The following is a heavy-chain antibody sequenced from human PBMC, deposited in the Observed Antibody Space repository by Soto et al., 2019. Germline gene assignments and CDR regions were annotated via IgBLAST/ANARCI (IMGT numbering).Heavy chain of an antibody. V-gene: IGHV3-23*01. CDR1: GFTFGSYA. D-gene: IGHD6-6*01. J-gene: IGHJ4*02. CDR2: ISGSGGST. CDR3: AIRAIAARTEYYFDY. Sequence: GGSLRLSCAASGFTFGSYAMSWVRQAPGKGLEWVSAISGSGGSTYYADSVKGRFTISRDNSKNTLYLQMNSLRAEDTAVYYCAIRAIAARTEYYFDYWGQGTLVTVSS.